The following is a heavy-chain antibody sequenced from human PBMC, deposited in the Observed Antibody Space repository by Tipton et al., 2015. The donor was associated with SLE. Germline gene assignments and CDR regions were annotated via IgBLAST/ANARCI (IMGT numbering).Heavy chain of an antibody. Sequence: TLSLTCTVSGGSISSGDYYWSWIRQPPGKGLEWIGYIYYSGSTYYNPSLKSRVTISVDTSKNQFSLKLSSVTAADTAVYYCARDPLYYYGMDVWGQGTMVTVSS. J-gene: IGHJ6*02. CDR3: ARDPLYYYGMDV. CDR1: GGSISSGDYY. D-gene: IGHD2-15*01. V-gene: IGHV4-30-4*01. CDR2: IYYSGST.